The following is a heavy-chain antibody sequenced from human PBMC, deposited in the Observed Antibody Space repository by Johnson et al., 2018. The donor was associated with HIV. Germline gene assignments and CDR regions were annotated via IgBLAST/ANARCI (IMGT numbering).Heavy chain of an antibody. J-gene: IGHJ3*02. CDR3: ATREKPHLAFDI. CDR1: GFTFSSYA. Sequence: QVQLVESGGGVVQPGRSLRLSCAASGFTFSSYAMHWVRQAPAKGLEWVAVISYDGSDKYYADSVKGRFTVSRDSSKNTLYLQVNSLRAEDAAVYYCATREKPHLAFDIWGQGTMVTVSS. D-gene: IGHD5-24*01. V-gene: IGHV3-30*04. CDR2: ISYDGSDK.